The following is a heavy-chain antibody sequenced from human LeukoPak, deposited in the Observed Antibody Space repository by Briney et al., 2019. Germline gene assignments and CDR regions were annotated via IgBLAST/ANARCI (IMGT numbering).Heavy chain of an antibody. CDR2: IYNSGNT. CDR1: GYSISSGYY. D-gene: IGHD3-16*01. J-gene: IGHJ5*02. CDR3: ARESGSYLWRSWLNP. V-gene: IGHV4-38-2*02. Sequence: SETLSLTCTVSGYSISSGYYWGWIRQPPGKGLEWIGNIYNSGNTNYNPSLKSRVTISVDTSKNQFSLKLNSVTAADTAVYYCARESGSYLWRSWLNPWGQGTLVTVSS.